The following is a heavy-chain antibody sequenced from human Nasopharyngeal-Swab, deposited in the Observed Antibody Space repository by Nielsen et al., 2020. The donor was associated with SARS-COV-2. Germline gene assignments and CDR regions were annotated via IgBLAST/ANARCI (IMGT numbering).Heavy chain of an antibody. CDR2: IKQDGSEK. D-gene: IGHD5-12*01. V-gene: IGHV3-7*01. CDR3: ARDRDSGDDSEEYYHYYGMDA. Sequence: LSLTCAASGFTFSSYWMSWVRQAPGKGLEWVANIKQDGSEKYYVDSVKGRFTISRDNAKNSLYLQMNSLRAEDTAVYYCARDRDSGDDSEEYYHYYGMDAWGQGAPVTVSS. J-gene: IGHJ6*02. CDR1: GFTFSSYW.